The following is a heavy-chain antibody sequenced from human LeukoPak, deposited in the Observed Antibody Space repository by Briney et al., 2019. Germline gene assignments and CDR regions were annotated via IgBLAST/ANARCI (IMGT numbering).Heavy chain of an antibody. D-gene: IGHD6-6*01. J-gene: IGHJ4*02. CDR3: ARLAARSIFFDR. CDR2: IVHSDSYT. Sequence: GESLQISCKGSGYSFTSNWNSWVRRIPPKDLVWRGRIVHSDSYTYYNPSFKGHVTMSVDRSMNTASLKLSRLKASDTAVYYCARLAARSIFFDRGGQGTLLTVS. CDR1: GYSFTSNW. V-gene: IGHV5-10-1*01.